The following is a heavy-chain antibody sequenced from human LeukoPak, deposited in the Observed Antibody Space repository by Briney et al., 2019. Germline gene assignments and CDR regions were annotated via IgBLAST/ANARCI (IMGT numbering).Heavy chain of an antibody. CDR2: MNPNSGNT. Sequence: GASVKVSCKASGYTFTSYDINWVRQATGQGLEWMGWMNPNSGNTGYAQKFQGRVTMTRNTSISTAYMELSSLRSEDTAVYYCASSYSSGWHGYWFDPWGQGTLVTVSS. J-gene: IGHJ5*02. D-gene: IGHD6-19*01. CDR1: GYTFTSYD. V-gene: IGHV1-8*01. CDR3: ASSYSSGWHGYWFDP.